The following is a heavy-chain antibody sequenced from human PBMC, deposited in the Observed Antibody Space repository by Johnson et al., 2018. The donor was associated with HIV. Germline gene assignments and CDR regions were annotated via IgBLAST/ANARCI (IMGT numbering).Heavy chain of an antibody. CDR2: ISGSGGST. J-gene: IGHJ3*02. Sequence: VQLVESGGGLVQPGVSLRLSCAASGFTFSSYAMTWVRQAPGKGLEWVSSISGSGGSTFYADSVRGRLTISRDNSKNTLYLQMNSLRAEDTAVYYCAKGLVYADPDDAFDIWGQGTMVTVSS. CDR1: GFTFSSYA. CDR3: AKGLVYADPDDAFDI. V-gene: IGHV3-23*04. D-gene: IGHD2-8*01.